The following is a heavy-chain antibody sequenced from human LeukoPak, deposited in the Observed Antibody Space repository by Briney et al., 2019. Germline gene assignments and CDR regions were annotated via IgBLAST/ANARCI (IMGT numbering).Heavy chain of an antibody. J-gene: IGHJ5*02. CDR3: ARDASGNYEGWFDP. CDR2: IIVNFAAT. V-gene: IGHV1-69*06. Sequence: ASVKVSCKASGSSVSSHSITWVRQAPGQGLEWMGKIIVNFAATTYAQKFQGRLTLTADKFTSTVYMELSSLRSDDTAVYYCARDASGNYEGWFDPWGQGTLVTVSS. CDR1: GSSVSSHS. D-gene: IGHD1-26*01.